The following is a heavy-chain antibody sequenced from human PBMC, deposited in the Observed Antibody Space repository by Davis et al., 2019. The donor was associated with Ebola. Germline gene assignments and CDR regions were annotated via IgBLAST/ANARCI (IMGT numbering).Heavy chain of an antibody. D-gene: IGHD3-3*01. CDR2: ISGSGGST. CDR1: GFTFSSYA. Sequence: PGGSLRLSCAASGFTFSSYAMSWVRQAPGKGLEWVSAISGSGGSTYYADSVKGRFTISRDNSKNTLYLQMNSLRAEDTAVYYCAKDLTIFGVANPDYWGQGTLVTVSS. J-gene: IGHJ4*02. CDR3: AKDLTIFGVANPDY. V-gene: IGHV3-23*01.